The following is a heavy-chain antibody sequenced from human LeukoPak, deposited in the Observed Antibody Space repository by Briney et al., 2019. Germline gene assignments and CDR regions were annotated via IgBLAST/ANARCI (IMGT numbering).Heavy chain of an antibody. CDR1: GFTFSTYW. Sequence: GGSLRLSCAASGFTFSTYWMSWVRQAPGKGLEWVGNIKEDGSEKYYVDSVKGLFTISRDNAKNSLYLQMNNLRTEDTAVYYCARDESKGAVAVFDYWGQGTLVTVSS. CDR3: ARDESKGAVAVFDY. D-gene: IGHD6-19*01. J-gene: IGHJ4*02. V-gene: IGHV3-7*01. CDR2: IKEDGSEK.